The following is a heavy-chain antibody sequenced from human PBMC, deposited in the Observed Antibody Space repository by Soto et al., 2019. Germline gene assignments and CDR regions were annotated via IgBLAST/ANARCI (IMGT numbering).Heavy chain of an antibody. J-gene: IGHJ6*02. CDR1: GGSISRDY. CDR2: IFSSGTT. Sequence: SETLSLTCSVSGGSISRDYWSWIRQVPGRGLEWIGNIFSSGTTNYNPSLKRRVTISVDTSKTQVSLQLTAVTAADTAVYYCAREYYDLWSDTWSYYGMDVWGHGTMVTVSS. CDR3: AREYYDLWSDTWSYYGMDV. D-gene: IGHD3-3*01. V-gene: IGHV4-59*01.